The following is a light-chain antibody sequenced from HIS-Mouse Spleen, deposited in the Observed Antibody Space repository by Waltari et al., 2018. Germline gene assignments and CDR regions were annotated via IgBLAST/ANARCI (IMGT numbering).Light chain of an antibody. CDR2: DVS. CDR1: SSDVGGYNY. J-gene: IGLJ2*01. Sequence: QSALTQPRSVSGSPGQSVTISCTGTSSDVGGYNYVSWYQQHPGKAPKLMIYDVSKRPSGVPDRFSVSKSGNTASLTISALQAEEEADYYCCSYAGSYTVVFGGGTKLTVL. CDR3: CSYAGSYTVV. V-gene: IGLV2-11*01.